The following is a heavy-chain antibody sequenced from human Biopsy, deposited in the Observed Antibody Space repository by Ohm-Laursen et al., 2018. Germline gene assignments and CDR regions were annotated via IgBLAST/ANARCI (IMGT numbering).Heavy chain of an antibody. CDR2: ISEPSSHI. CDR3: ARDSSRRAREGGMDV. CDR1: GFSVSSYE. Sequence: SLRLSCAASGFSVSSYEMNWVRQAPGKGLAWISYISEPSSHIYDADSVRGRFTVARDIAKNSLYLQLNSLRVEETAVYYCARDSSRRAREGGMDVWGQGTTVTVSS. J-gene: IGHJ6*02. V-gene: IGHV3-21*01. D-gene: IGHD6-6*01.